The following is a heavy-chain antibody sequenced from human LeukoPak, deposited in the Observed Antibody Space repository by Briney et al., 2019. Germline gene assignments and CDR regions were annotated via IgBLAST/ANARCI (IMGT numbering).Heavy chain of an antibody. CDR3: ARGSFDGSAYYYDY. Sequence: ASETLSLTCSVTGASISSDYWSWIRQAPGKGLEWIGYIYYTGSTNYNPSLKSQVTISADTSMNQFSLKLKSVSAADTAVYYCARGSFDGSAYYYDYWGQGTLVTVSS. CDR1: GASISSDY. V-gene: IGHV4-59*01. J-gene: IGHJ4*02. CDR2: IYYTGST. D-gene: IGHD3-22*01.